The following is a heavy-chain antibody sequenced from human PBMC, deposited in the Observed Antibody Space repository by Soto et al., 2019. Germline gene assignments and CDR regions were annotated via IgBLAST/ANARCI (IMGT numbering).Heavy chain of an antibody. D-gene: IGHD6-25*01. Sequence: QEQVVQSGPAMKEPGSSVKVSCRASGIMSSGYGFSWVRQAPGQGLKWVGMINPILDSTHYAQNLQGRVSLSVDKSRDTAYLEVTSLRLEDTAIYFCATMKRARLDSWGRGTVVTVSS. CDR3: ATMKRARLDS. CDR1: GIMSSGYG. J-gene: IGHJ4*02. CDR2: INPILDST. V-gene: IGHV1-69*09.